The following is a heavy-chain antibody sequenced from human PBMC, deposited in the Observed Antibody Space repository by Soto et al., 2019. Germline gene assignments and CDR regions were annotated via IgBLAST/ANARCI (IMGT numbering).Heavy chain of an antibody. V-gene: IGHV3-7*01. CDR2: IKQDGSEK. D-gene: IGHD2-21*01. CDR3: ERGARAIHPNDAFDI. Sequence: GGSLRLSCAASGFTFSSYWVSWVRQAPGKGLEWVANIKQDGSEKYYVDSVKGRFTISRDNAKNSLYLQMNSLRAEDTAVYYCERGARAIHPNDAFDIWGKGTMVTVS. J-gene: IGHJ3*02. CDR1: GFTFSSYW.